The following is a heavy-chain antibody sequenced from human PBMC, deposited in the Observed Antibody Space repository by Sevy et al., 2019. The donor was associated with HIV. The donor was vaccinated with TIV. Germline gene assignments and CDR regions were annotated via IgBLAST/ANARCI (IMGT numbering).Heavy chain of an antibody. Sequence: GESLKISCKGSGYSFTSYWIGWVRQMPGKGLEWMGIIYPGDSDTRYSPSFQGQVTISADKSISTAYLQWSSLKASDTAMYYCAGLGVDTDKVGYYYYYYGMDVWGQGTTVTVSS. CDR3: AGLGVDTDKVGYYYYYYGMDV. D-gene: IGHD5-18*01. V-gene: IGHV5-51*01. CDR1: GYSFTSYW. CDR2: IYPGDSDT. J-gene: IGHJ6*02.